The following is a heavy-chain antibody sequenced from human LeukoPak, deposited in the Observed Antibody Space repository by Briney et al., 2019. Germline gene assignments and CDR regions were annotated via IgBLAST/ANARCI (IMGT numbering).Heavy chain of an antibody. J-gene: IGHJ3*02. V-gene: IGHV1-18*01. CDR3: ARGNYDILTGYVAYASDI. CDR2: ISAYNGNT. CDR1: GYTFTRYG. Sequence: ASVKVSCKASGYTFTRYGLNWVRQAPGQGLEWMAWISAYNGNTKYAQNLQGRVTMTTDTSTSTAYMELRSLRSDDTAVYYCARGNYDILTGYVAYASDIWGQGTMVTVSS. D-gene: IGHD3-9*01.